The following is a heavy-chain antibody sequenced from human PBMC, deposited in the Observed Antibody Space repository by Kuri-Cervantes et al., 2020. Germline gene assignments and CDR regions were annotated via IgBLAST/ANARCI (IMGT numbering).Heavy chain of an antibody. V-gene: IGHV3-30-3*01. D-gene: IGHD3-3*01. J-gene: IGHJ6*02. CDR3: ARDGGYDSWSGYYSVYYYYGMDV. CDR2: ISYDGSNK. CDR1: GFTFSSYA. Sequence: GESLKISCAASGFTFSSYAMHWVRQAPGKGLEWVAVISYDGSNKYYADSVKGRFTISRDNSKNTLYLQMNSLRAEDTAVYYCARDGGYDSWSGYYSVYYYYGMDVWGQGTTVTVSS.